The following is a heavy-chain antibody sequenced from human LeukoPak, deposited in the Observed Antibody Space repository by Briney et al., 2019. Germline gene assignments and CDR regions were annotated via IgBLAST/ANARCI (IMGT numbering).Heavy chain of an antibody. D-gene: IGHD3-9*01. CDR3: ARVLPNYDILTGWVYYFDY. CDR2: ISAYNGNT. Sequence: GASVKVSCKASGYTFTSYDISWVRQAPGQGLEWMGWISAYNGNTNYAQKLQGRVTMTTDTSTSTAYMELRSLRSDDTAVYYCARVLPNYDILTGWVYYFDYWGQGTLVTVSS. CDR1: GYTFTSYD. V-gene: IGHV1-18*01. J-gene: IGHJ4*02.